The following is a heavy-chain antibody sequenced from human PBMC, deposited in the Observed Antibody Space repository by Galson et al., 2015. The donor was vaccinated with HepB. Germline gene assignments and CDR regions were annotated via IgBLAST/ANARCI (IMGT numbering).Heavy chain of an antibody. V-gene: IGHV1-2*06. J-gene: IGHJ3*02. CDR1: GYAFSAYY. D-gene: IGHD7-27*01. CDR2: INPNSGDT. Sequence: SVKVSCKASGYAFSAYYMHWVRQAPGQGLEWMGRINPNSGDTDYAQKFQGRVTMTRDTSINTAYMGMNRLRSDDTATYFCAPAGAGDGFDIWGQGTMVTVSS. CDR3: APAGAGDGFDI.